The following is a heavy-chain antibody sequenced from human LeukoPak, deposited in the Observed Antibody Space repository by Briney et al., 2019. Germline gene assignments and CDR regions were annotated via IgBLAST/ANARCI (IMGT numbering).Heavy chain of an antibody. Sequence: GGSLRLSCAASGFTFSSYSMNWVRQAPGKGLEWVGFIRSKAYGGTTENAASVKGRFTISRDDSKSIAYLQMNSLKTEDTAVYYCARGGVYCSSVSCSVDYWGQGILVTVSS. J-gene: IGHJ4*02. CDR3: ARGGVYCSSVSCSVDY. CDR2: IRSKAYGGTT. D-gene: IGHD2-2*01. V-gene: IGHV3-49*04. CDR1: GFTFSSYS.